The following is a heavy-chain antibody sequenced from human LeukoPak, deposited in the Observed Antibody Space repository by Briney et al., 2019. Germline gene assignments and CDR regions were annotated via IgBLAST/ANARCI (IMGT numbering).Heavy chain of an antibody. J-gene: IGHJ4*02. D-gene: IGHD6-19*01. CDR3: AREAVSFVAVANDGYFDF. Sequence: ASVRVSCKTSGYVFNSFGITWLRQAPGQGLEWMGWVSAYKGYTSHAQKFQDRVIMTTDTSTTTAYMELRNLKSDDTAVYYCAREAVSFVAVANDGYFDFWGQGSLVIVSS. CDR1: GYVFNSFG. CDR2: VSAYKGYT. V-gene: IGHV1-18*01.